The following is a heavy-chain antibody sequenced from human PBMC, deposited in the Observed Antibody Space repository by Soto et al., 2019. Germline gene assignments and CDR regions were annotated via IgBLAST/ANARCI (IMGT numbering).Heavy chain of an antibody. Sequence: PLETLSLTCTFSGASGSSGSYYLSWIRQPPGKGLEWIGYIYYSGSTNYNPSLKSRVTISVDTSKNQFSLKLSSVTAADTAVYYCARDLSWGVRLGELSPRYYYYYYYGMDVWGQGTTVTVSS. CDR3: ARDLSWGVRLGELSPRYYYYYYYGMDV. D-gene: IGHD3-16*02. J-gene: IGHJ6*02. CDR1: GASGSSGSYY. V-gene: IGHV4-61*01. CDR2: IYYSGST.